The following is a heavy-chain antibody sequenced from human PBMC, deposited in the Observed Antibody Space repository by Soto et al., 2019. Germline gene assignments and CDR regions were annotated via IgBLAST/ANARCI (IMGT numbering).Heavy chain of an antibody. D-gene: IGHD3-10*01. J-gene: IGHJ4*02. CDR2: IYYSGST. CDR1: GGSISSSTYY. CDR3: ARHGALFGSGSYYFDY. V-gene: IGHV4-39*01. Sequence: SETLSLTCTVSGGSISSSTYYWGWIRQPPGKGLEWIGSIYYSGSTYYNPSLKSRVTISVDTSKNQFSLRLSSVTAADTAVYYCARHGALFGSGSYYFDYWGQGTLVTVSS.